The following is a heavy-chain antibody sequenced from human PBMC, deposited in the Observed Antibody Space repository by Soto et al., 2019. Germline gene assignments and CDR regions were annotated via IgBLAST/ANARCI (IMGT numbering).Heavy chain of an antibody. Sequence: QVQLQQWGAGLLKPSETLSLTCAVYGGSFSGYYWSWIRQPPGKGLEWIGSIYYSGSTYYNPSLKSRVTISVDTSKNQFSLKLSSVTAADTAVYYCARHRFPMLGYSYGSGRGWFDPWGQGTLVTVSS. V-gene: IGHV4-34*01. CDR2: IYYSGST. CDR1: GGSFSGYY. J-gene: IGHJ5*02. CDR3: ARHRFPMLGYSYGSGRGWFDP. D-gene: IGHD5-18*01.